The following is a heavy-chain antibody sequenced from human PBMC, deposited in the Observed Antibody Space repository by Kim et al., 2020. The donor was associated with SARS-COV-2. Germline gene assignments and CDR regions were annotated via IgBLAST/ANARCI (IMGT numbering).Heavy chain of an antibody. CDR2: MSFDESHK. J-gene: IGHJ4*02. V-gene: IGHV3-30*04. CDR1: GFPFSSYT. CDR3: ARGSVISGLWYFDY. Sequence: GGSLRLSCAASGFPFSSYTMHWVRQAPGKGLEWVAVMSFDESHKYYADSVKGRFSISRDNSKNTLYLQMNSLRPEDTAVYYCARGSVISGLWYFDYWGQGTLVTVSS. D-gene: IGHD2-21*01.